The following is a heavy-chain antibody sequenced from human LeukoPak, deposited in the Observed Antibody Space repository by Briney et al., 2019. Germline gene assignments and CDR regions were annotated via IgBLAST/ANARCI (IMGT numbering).Heavy chain of an antibody. CDR1: GGSMSSYY. D-gene: IGHD3-22*01. Sequence: SETLSLTCTVSGGSMSSYYWSWIRQPAGKGLEYIGRIYTSGSTNYNPSLRSRVTMSVDTSKNQFSLKLSSVTAADTAMYYCARAGYYYDNSGSSYYFDYWGQGTLVTVSS. V-gene: IGHV4-4*07. J-gene: IGHJ4*02. CDR2: IYTSGST. CDR3: ARAGYYYDNSGSSYYFDY.